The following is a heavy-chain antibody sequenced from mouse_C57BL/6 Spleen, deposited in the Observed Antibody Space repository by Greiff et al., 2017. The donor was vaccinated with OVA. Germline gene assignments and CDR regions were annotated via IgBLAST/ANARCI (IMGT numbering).Heavy chain of an antibody. Sequence: QVQLQQSGPGLVAPSQSLSITCTVSGFSLTSYAISWVRQPPGKGLEWLGVIWTGGGPNYNSALKSRLSISKDNSKSQVFLKMNSLQTDDTARYYCARYDGYYFDYWGQGTTLTVSS. CDR3: ARYDGYYFDY. CDR1: GFSLTSYA. J-gene: IGHJ2*01. D-gene: IGHD2-3*01. CDR2: IWTGGGP. V-gene: IGHV2-9-1*01.